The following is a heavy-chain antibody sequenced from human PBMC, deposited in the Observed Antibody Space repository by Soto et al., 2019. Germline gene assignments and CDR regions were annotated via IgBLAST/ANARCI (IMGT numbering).Heavy chain of an antibody. CDR2: MYNTGST. CDR1: GGSIYRSDYH. CDR3: ARDLWGYCGTDCYPLDV. J-gene: IGHJ6*02. Sequence: PSETLSLTCTVSGGSIYRSDYHWGWIRQPPGKGLEWIGYMYNTGSTVYNPSFKSRVTISVDTSKNQFSLKLNSVTAADTAVYYCARDLWGYCGTDCYPLDVWGQGTTVTVSS. V-gene: IGHV4-61*08. D-gene: IGHD2-21*02.